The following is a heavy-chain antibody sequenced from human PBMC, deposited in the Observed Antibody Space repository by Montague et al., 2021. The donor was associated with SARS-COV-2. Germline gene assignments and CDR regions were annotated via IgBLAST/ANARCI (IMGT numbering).Heavy chain of an antibody. CDR3: ARREYSYGWGD. D-gene: IGHD5-18*01. J-gene: IGHJ4*02. V-gene: IGHV4-39*01. Sequence: SETLSLTCTVTGGPISGSNDYWGWIRQSPGKGLEWTASVDYSGNTYYSPSLKSRLTISVDTSKNQFSLKLNSVTAADTALYYCARREYSYGWGDWGQGTLVTVSS. CDR1: GGPISGSNDY. CDR2: VDYSGNT.